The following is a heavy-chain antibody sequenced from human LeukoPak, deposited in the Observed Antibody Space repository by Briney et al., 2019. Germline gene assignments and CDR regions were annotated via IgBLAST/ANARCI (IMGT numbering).Heavy chain of an antibody. V-gene: IGHV1-69*13. J-gene: IGHJ4*02. CDR2: IIPIFVTA. CDR3: ARDFND. D-gene: IGHD1-1*01. CDR1: VVTFSIYA. Sequence: ASVKVSCKASVVTFSIYAISWVRQAPGQGLEWMGGIIPIFVTATYAQKHQGRVTITADETRRTACMELSRLRSEDTVVYYCARDFNDWGQGTLVTVSS.